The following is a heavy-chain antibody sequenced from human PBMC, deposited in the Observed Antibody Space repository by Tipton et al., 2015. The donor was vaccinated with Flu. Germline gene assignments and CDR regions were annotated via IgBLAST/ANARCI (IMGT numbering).Heavy chain of an antibody. V-gene: IGHV3-7*01. CDR1: GFTFSNYW. J-gene: IGHJ4*02. D-gene: IGHD6-6*01. CDR3: ARAVGSSSSY. CDR2: ISQDGSAK. Sequence: SLRLSCATSGFTFSNYWMSWIRQTPRKGLEWVAHISQDGSAKYYVDSVKGRFTISRDNAKNSVYLQMNSLRAEDTAVYYCARAVGSSSSYWGQGTLVTVSS.